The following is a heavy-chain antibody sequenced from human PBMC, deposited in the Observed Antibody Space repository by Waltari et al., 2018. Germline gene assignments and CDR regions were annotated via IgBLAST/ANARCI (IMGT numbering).Heavy chain of an antibody. V-gene: IGHV1-18*01. CDR1: GYNFGSQG. CDR2: VSGYNSDT. D-gene: IGHD3-9*01. J-gene: IGHJ5*01. CDR3: VKDLNIVTEYWKMPFDS. Sequence: VQLEQSGAEVKRPGAAVKISCKTSGYNFGSQGISWLRQAPGQGPEWMGWVSGYNSDTSYAQTFQGRLALSTDASTKTAYMNLWSLCSDDTAIYYCVKDLNIVTEYWKMPFDSWGQGTQVTVSS.